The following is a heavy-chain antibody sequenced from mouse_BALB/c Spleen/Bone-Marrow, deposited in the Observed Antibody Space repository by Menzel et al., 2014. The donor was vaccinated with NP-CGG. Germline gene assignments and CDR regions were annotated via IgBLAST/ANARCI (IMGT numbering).Heavy chain of an antibody. CDR3: ANYGYDGGVFAY. CDR2: IDPANDNT. CDR1: GFNIKDTY. Sequence: EVQLQQSGAELVKPGTSVTLSCTASGFNIKDTYMHWVKRRPEQGLEWIGRIDPANDNTKYDPKFQGKATITADTSSNTAYLHLSSLTSEDTAVYYCANYGYDGGVFAYWGQGTLVTVSA. J-gene: IGHJ3*01. D-gene: IGHD2-2*01. V-gene: IGHV14-3*02.